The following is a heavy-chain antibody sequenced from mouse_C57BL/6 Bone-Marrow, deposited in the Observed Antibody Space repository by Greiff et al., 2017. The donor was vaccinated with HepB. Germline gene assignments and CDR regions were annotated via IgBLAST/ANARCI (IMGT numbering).Heavy chain of an antibody. D-gene: IGHD1-1*01. CDR1: GFTFSSYA. V-gene: IGHV5-4*01. CDR2: ISDGGSYT. Sequence: EVKLMESGGGLVKPGGSLKLSCAASGFTFSSYAMSWVRQTPEKRLEWVATISDGGSYTYYPDNVKGRFTISRDNAKNNLYLQMSHLKSEDTAMYYCARDATTVYYFDYWGQGTTLTVSS. J-gene: IGHJ2*01. CDR3: ARDATTVYYFDY.